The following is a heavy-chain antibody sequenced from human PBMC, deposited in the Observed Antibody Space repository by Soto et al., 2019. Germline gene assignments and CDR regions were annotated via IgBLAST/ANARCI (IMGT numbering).Heavy chain of an antibody. Sequence: GGSLRLSCAASGFTFSSYGMHWVRQAPGKGLEWVAVISYDGSNKYYADSVKGRFTISRDNSKNTLYLQMNSLRAEDTAVYYCAKGLIQDYGMDVWGQGTTVTVSS. CDR3: AKGLIQDYGMDV. CDR1: GFTFSSYG. J-gene: IGHJ6*02. V-gene: IGHV3-30*18. CDR2: ISYDGSNK. D-gene: IGHD5-18*01.